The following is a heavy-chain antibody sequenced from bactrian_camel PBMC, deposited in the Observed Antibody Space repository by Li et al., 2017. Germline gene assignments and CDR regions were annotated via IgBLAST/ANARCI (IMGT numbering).Heavy chain of an antibody. CDR2: IRRDGDV. CDR3: AKDLWGSTN. V-gene: IGHV3S1*01. CDR1: GYTYSSPC. Sequence: HVQLVESGGGSVQAGGSLRLSCAHSGYTYSSPCMGWFRQAPGKEREGVAGIRRDGDVYYADSVKGRFTISRDNAKNTLYLQLNSLKTEDTAMYYCAKDLWGSTNWGQGTQVTVS. D-gene: IGHD5*01. J-gene: IGHJ4*01.